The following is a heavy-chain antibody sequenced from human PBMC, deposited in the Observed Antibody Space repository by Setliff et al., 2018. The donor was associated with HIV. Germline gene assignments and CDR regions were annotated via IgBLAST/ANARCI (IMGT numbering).Heavy chain of an antibody. CDR1: GFTLREVS. V-gene: IGHV1-24*01. CDR2: FDPEDGET. Sequence: GASVKVSCKVSGFTLREVSMHWVRQAPAKGLEWMGYFDPEDGETVYALKFQGRVTMTEDTSTDTAYMELSGLRSEDTAVYYCAIDMVGGWLRPMPDCWGQGALVTVSS. D-gene: IGHD2-2*01. J-gene: IGHJ4*02. CDR3: AIDMVGGWLRPMPDC.